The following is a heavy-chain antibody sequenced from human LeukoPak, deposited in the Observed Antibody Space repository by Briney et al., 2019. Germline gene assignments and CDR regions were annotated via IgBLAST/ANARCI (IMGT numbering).Heavy chain of an antibody. CDR3: TRARVSSPWIQLWLGDYYYYYMDV. J-gene: IGHJ6*03. V-gene: IGHV3-49*03. CDR1: GFTFGDYA. Sequence: PGGSLRLSCTASGFTFGDYAMSWFRQAPGKGLEWVGFIRSKAYGGTTEYAASVKGRFTISRDDSKSIAYLQMNSLKTEDTAVYYCTRARVSSPWIQLWLGDYYYYYMDVWGKGTTVTVSS. CDR2: IRSKAYGGTT. D-gene: IGHD5-18*01.